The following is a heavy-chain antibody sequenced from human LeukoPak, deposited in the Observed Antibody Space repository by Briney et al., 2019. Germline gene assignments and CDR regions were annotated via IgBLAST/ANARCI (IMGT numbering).Heavy chain of an antibody. D-gene: IGHD6-13*01. Sequence: GGALRLSFAASGFTLSSYSMKWVRPAPGKGVGWGLYISSSSSTIYYADSVKGRFTISRDNAKNSLYLQMNSLRAEDTAVYYCARVKQLVLDYYYYYMDVWGKGTTVTVSS. J-gene: IGHJ6*03. CDR1: GFTLSSYS. CDR2: ISSSSSTI. V-gene: IGHV3-48*01. CDR3: ARVKQLVLDYYYYYMDV.